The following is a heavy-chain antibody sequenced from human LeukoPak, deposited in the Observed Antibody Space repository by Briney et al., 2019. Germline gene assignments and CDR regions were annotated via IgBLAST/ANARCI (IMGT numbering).Heavy chain of an antibody. J-gene: IGHJ6*02. CDR1: GYTFTGYY. D-gene: IGHD6-19*01. CDR2: INPNSGGT. Sequence: ASVKVSCKASGYTFTGYYMHWVRQAPGQGLEWMGWINPNSGGTNYAQKFQGWVTMTRDTSISTAYMELGRLRSDDTAVYYCARDRGYSSGWFYYYYGMDVWGQGTTVTVSS. CDR3: ARDRGYSSGWFYYYYGMDV. V-gene: IGHV1-2*04.